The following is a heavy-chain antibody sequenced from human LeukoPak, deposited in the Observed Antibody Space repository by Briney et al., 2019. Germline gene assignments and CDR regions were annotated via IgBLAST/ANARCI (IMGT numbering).Heavy chain of an antibody. J-gene: IGHJ4*02. V-gene: IGHV1-18*01. CDR2: ISAYNGNT. D-gene: IGHD3-22*01. CDR3: ARYYDSTGYYYFDY. CDR1: GYTFTSYG. Sequence: GASVKFSCKASGYTFTSYGITWVRQAPGQGLEWMGWISAYNGNTNYAQKIQGRVTMTTDTSTSTAYMKLRSLRSDDTAVYYCARYYDSTGYYYFDYWGQGTLVTVSS.